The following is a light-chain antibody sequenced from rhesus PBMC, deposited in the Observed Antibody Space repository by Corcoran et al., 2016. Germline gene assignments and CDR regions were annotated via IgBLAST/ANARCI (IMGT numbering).Light chain of an antibody. CDR3: QQESNWPLT. V-gene: IGKV3-35*01. Sequence: DIVMTQSPATLSVSPGERATLSCRASQSVSSYLAWYQQKPGQAPRLLIYDASNRATGIPYRFSGSGSGTDFTLTIRSLEPADVGVYYCQQESNWPLTFGGGTKVEIK. J-gene: IGKJ4*01. CDR2: DAS. CDR1: QSVSSY.